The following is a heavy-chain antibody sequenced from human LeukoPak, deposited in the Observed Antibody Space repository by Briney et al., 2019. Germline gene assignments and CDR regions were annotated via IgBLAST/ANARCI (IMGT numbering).Heavy chain of an antibody. V-gene: IGHV4-59*01. D-gene: IGHD1/OR15-1a*01. CDR2: IYYSGST. CDR3: AKQKGLDP. CDR1: GGSISSYY. J-gene: IGHJ5*02. Sequence: SETLSLTCTVSGGSISSYYWSWIRQPPGKGLEWIGYIYYSGSTNYNPSLKSRVTISVDTSKSQFSLELRSVTAADTAVYYCAKQKGLDPWGQGTLVTVSS.